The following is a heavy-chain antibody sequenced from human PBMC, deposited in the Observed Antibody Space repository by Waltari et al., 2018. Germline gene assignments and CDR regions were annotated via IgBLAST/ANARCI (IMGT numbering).Heavy chain of an antibody. V-gene: IGHV6-1*01. D-gene: IGHD2-15*01. J-gene: IGHJ4*02. Sequence: QVQLQQSGPELVKPSQTLSLTCDISGDSISSNGVAWNWIRQSPSRGLEWLGRTYYRSKWYNDYAVSVKSRITINPDTSKNQFSLQLNSATPDDTALYYCARGRNSGFDYWGQGTLVTVSS. CDR1: GDSISSNGVA. CDR3: ARGRNSGFDY. CDR2: TYYRSKWYN.